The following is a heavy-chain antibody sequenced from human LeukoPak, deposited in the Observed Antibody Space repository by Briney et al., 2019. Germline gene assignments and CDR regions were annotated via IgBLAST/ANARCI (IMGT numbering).Heavy chain of an antibody. CDR1: GFTFSSYS. CDR3: ASGTGDTGLYNWFDP. Sequence: GGSLRLSCAASGFTFSSYSMNWVRQAPGKGLEWVSSISSSSSYIYYADSVKGRFTISRDNAKNSLYLQMNSRRAEDTAVYYCASGTGDTGLYNWFDPWGQGSLVTVSS. J-gene: IGHJ5*02. CDR2: ISSSSSYI. D-gene: IGHD7-27*01. V-gene: IGHV3-21*01.